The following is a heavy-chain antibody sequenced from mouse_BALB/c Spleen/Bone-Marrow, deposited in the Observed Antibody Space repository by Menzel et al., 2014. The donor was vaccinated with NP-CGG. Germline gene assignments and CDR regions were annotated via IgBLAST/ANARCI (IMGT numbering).Heavy chain of an antibody. D-gene: IGHD2-14*01. CDR1: GYTFTSYV. V-gene: IGHV1-14*01. CDR2: INPYNDGT. CDR3: ARGGGYDGAWFAY. J-gene: IGHJ3*01. Sequence: EVQLQQSGPLLVKPGASVKMSCKASGYTFTSYVMHWVKQKPGQGLEWIGYINPYNDGTKYNEKFKGKATLTSDKSSSTAYMELSSLTSEDSAVYYCARGGGYDGAWFAYWGQGTLVTVSA.